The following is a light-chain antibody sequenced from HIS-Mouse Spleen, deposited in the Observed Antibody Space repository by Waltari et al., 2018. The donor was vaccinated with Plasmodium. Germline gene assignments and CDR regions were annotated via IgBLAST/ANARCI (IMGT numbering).Light chain of an antibody. CDR1: SSDVGGYNY. CDR2: EVS. V-gene: IGLV2-14*01. Sequence: QSALTQPASVSGSPGQPITISCTGTSSDVGGYNYDSWYQQHPGKAPKLMIYEVSNRPSGVSNRFSGSKSGNTASLTISGLQAEDEADYYCSSYTSSSTLLYVFGTGTKVTVL. CDR3: SSYTSSSTLLYV. J-gene: IGLJ1*01.